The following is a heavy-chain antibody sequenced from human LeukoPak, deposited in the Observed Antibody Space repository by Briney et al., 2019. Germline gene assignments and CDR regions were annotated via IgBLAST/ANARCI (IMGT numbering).Heavy chain of an antibody. D-gene: IGHD5-12*01. J-gene: IGHJ4*02. V-gene: IGHV3-49*04. CDR2: MRSESYGGTT. Sequence: PGRSLRLSCTASGFNFGDFGMSWVRQAPGKGLEWVSFMRSESYGGTTEYAASVEGRLTISRDDSKSIVYLEMKSLKTEDTALYFCTRVFSGWLPFYFDYWGQGALVTVSS. CDR3: TRVFSGWLPFYFDY. CDR1: GFNFGDFG.